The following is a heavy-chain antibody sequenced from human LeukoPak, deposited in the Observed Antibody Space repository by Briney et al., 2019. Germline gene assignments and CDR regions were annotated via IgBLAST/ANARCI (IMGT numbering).Heavy chain of an antibody. V-gene: IGHV4-39*01. CDR1: GGSVSSSNYY. CDR3: AKAPEPYCGGDCYLDY. J-gene: IGHJ4*02. Sequence: SETLSLTCTVSGGSVSSSNYYWGWIRQPPGKGLEWIGTIHHTGTTYYNPSLKSRVTISVDTSKNQFSLKLNSVTAADTAVYYCAKAPEPYCGGDCYLDYWGQGTLVTVSS. CDR2: IHHTGTT. D-gene: IGHD2-21*02.